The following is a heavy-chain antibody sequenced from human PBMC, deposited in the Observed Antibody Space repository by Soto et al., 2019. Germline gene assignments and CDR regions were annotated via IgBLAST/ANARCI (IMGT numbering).Heavy chain of an antibody. CDR3: ARAHGGRRFPTRSTNWFDP. J-gene: IGHJ5*02. D-gene: IGHD3-16*01. CDR2: INWNGDIA. CDR1: GFRFGDHG. V-gene: IGHV3-20*04. Sequence: GGSLRLSCAASGFRFGDHGMSWLRQVPGEGLEWVSAINWNGDIAGYADPGKGRFIISRDNPTNSRFLQMNSLRAEDTAWYYCARAHGGRRFPTRSTNWFDPWGQGTLVTVSS.